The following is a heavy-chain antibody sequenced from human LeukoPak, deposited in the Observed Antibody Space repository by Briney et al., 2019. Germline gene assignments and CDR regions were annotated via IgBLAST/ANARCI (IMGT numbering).Heavy chain of an antibody. Sequence: ASVKVSCEASGYTFTSYGISWVRQAPGQGLEWMGWISAYNGNTNYTQNLQGRVTMTTDTSTSTAYMELRSLRSDGTAVYYCAREWDIEGATASGYYMDVWGKGTTVTVSS. V-gene: IGHV1-18*01. J-gene: IGHJ6*03. D-gene: IGHD1-26*01. CDR1: GYTFTSYG. CDR3: AREWDIEGATASGYYMDV. CDR2: ISAYNGNT.